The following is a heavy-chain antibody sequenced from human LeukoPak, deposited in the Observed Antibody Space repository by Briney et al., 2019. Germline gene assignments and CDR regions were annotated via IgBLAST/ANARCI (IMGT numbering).Heavy chain of an antibody. V-gene: IGHV3-23*01. Sequence: GGSLRLSCAASGFTFSSYAMSWVRQAPGKGLEWVSAISSSGGSIYYADSVKGRFTISRDNSKNTLHLQLNSLRAEDTAVYYCAKPYAPRAGSYDYWGQGTLVTVSS. CDR3: AKPYAPRAGSYDY. CDR2: ISSSGGSI. CDR1: GFTFSSYA. J-gene: IGHJ4*02. D-gene: IGHD3-10*01.